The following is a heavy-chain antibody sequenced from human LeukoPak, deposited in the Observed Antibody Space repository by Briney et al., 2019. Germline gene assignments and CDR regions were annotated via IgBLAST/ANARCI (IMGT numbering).Heavy chain of an antibody. V-gene: IGHV4-39*07. CDR3: ARTDIEGWFDP. CDR1: GGSISSSTYY. Sequence: PSVTLSLTCTVSGGSISSSTYYWGWIRQPPGKGLEWIGSIYYSGSTSYNPSLKSRVTISVDTSKNQFSLKLSSVTAADTAVYYCARTDIEGWFDPWRQGTLVTVSP. J-gene: IGHJ5*02. CDR2: IYYSGST. D-gene: IGHD2-21*02.